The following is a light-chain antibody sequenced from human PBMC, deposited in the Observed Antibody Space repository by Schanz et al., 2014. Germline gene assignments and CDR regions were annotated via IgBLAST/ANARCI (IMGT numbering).Light chain of an antibody. CDR2: DVS. CDR3: SSYTGSTSFWV. CDR1: SSDIGSYDY. J-gene: IGLJ3*02. V-gene: IGLV2-14*03. Sequence: QSALTQPAAVSGSPGQSITISCTGTSSDIGSYDYVSWYQQHPGKAPKLMIYDVSNRPSGVSHRFSGSKSGNTASLTISGLQAEDEADYYCSSYTGSTSFWVFGGGTKLTVL.